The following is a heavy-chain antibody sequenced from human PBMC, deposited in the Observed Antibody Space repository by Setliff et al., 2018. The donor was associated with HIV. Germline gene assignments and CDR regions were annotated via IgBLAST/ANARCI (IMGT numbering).Heavy chain of an antibody. J-gene: IGHJ4*02. V-gene: IGHV4-34*01. CDR2: INHSGST. CDR1: GGSFCGYY. CDR3: ARGDWYDFFDY. Sequence: LSLTCAVYGGSFCGYYWSWIRQPPGKGLEWIGEINHSGSTNYNPSLKSRVTISVDTSKNQFSLKLSSVTAADTAVYYCARGDWYDFFDYWGQGTLVTVSS. D-gene: IGHD3-9*01.